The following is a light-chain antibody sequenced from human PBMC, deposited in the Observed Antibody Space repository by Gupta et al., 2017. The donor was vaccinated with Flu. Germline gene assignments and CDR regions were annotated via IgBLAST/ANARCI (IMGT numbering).Light chain of an antibody. Sequence: QSALTQPAFVPGSPGQSITISFTGTSSDVGGYNYVSWYQQHPGKAPKLMIYEVSNRPSGVSNRFSGSKSGNTASLTISGLQAEDEADYYCSSYTSSSTWVFGGGTKLTVL. CDR1: SSDVGGYNY. CDR3: SSYTSSSTWV. V-gene: IGLV2-14*01. CDR2: EVS. J-gene: IGLJ3*02.